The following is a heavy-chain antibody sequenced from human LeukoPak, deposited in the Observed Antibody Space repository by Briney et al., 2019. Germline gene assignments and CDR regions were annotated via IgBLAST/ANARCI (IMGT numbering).Heavy chain of an antibody. J-gene: IGHJ3*02. CDR2: IYYSGST. V-gene: IGHV4-59*01. Sequence: SETLSLTCTVSGGSLSSYYWSWIRQPPGKGLEWIGYIYYSGSTNYNPSLKSRVTISVDTSKNQFSLKLSSVTAADTAVYYCARGRGGVAAAGTVAFDIWGQGTMVTVSS. CDR1: GGSLSSYY. D-gene: IGHD6-13*01. CDR3: ARGRGGVAAAGTVAFDI.